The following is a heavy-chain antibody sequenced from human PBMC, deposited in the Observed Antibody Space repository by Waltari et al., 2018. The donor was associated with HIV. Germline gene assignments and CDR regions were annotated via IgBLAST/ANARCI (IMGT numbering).Heavy chain of an antibody. CDR1: GFTFSSYA. CDR2: ISGSGGST. D-gene: IGHD5-12*01. Sequence: EVQLLESGGGLVQPGGSLRISCAASGFTFSSYAMRWVRQAPGKGLEWVSAISGSGGSTYYADSVKGRFTISRDNSKNTLYLQMNSLRAEDTAVYYCAKDPMDIVATINYYGMDVRGQGTTVTVSS. V-gene: IGHV3-23*01. CDR3: AKDPMDIVATINYYGMDV. J-gene: IGHJ6*02.